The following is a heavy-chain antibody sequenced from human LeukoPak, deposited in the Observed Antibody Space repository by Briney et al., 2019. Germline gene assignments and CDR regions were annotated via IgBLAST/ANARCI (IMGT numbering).Heavy chain of an antibody. J-gene: IGHJ3*02. Sequence: ASVKVSCKASGYTFTSYDINWVRQATGQGLEWMGWMNPNSGNTGYAQKFQGRVTMTRNTSISTAYMELSSLRSEDTAVYYYARWSGSYLHAFDIWGQGTMVTVSS. D-gene: IGHD1-26*01. CDR2: MNPNSGNT. V-gene: IGHV1-8*01. CDR1: GYTFTSYD. CDR3: ARWSGSYLHAFDI.